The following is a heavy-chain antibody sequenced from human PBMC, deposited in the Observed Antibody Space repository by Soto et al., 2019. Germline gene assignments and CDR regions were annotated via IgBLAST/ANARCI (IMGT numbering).Heavy chain of an antibody. CDR3: TTRGGH. Sequence: EVQLVESGGGLVKPGGSLRLSCAASGFSFNDAWMSWVRQAPGKGLEWVGRVKSQADGGTTDYAAPVNGRFIVSRDDLQNRLYLEMSSLRIEDSGVYFCTTRGGHWGPGALVTVSS. V-gene: IGHV3-15*01. J-gene: IGHJ4*02. CDR2: VKSQADGGTT. CDR1: GFSFNDAW.